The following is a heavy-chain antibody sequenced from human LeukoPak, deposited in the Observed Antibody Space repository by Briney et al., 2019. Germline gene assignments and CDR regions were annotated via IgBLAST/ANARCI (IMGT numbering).Heavy chain of an antibody. D-gene: IGHD3-9*01. CDR3: AGGSGYLITS. V-gene: IGHV3-7*01. J-gene: IGHJ5*02. CDR1: GFSLRSYW. Sequence: GGSLRLSCAATGFSLRSYWMKWVRQAPGKGLEWLDIIKQDGSEKHYKGSVEGRFTISRDNAKNSLHLQMNSLRAEDTAVYYCAGGSGYLITSWGQGTLVTVSS. CDR2: IKQDGSEK.